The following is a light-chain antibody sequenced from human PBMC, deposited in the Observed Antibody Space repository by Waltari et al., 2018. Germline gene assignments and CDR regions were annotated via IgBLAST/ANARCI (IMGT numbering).Light chain of an antibody. Sequence: DIVLTQSPGTLSLSPGERATLSCRASQTISSTHFAWYQHRPGQAPRLLMYAASTRATGIPDRFSGSGSGTDFTLTISRLEPEDSAVFYCHQYGSPPGTFGQGTKVEIK. CDR1: QTISSTH. V-gene: IGKV3-20*01. CDR2: AAS. CDR3: HQYGSPPGT. J-gene: IGKJ1*01.